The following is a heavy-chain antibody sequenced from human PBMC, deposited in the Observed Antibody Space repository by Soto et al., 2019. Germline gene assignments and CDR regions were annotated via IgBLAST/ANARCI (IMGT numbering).Heavy chain of an antibody. CDR2: INAGNGNT. J-gene: IGHJ6*02. CDR3: ARDPSYYGMDV. CDR1: GYTFTSYA. V-gene: IGHV1-3*01. Sequence: GASVKVSCKASGYTFTSYAMHWVRQAPGQRLEWMGWINAGNGNTKYSQKFQGRVTITRDTSASTDYMELSSLRSEDTAVYYCARDPSYYGMDVWGQGITVTVSS.